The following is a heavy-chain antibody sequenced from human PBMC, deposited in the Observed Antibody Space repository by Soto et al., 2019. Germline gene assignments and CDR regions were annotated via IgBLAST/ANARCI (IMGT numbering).Heavy chain of an antibody. CDR1: GYSFTSYW. V-gene: IGHV5-10-1*01. J-gene: IGHJ6*02. CDR2: IDPSHSYT. Sequence: GESLKISCKGSGYSFTSYWISWVRQMPGKGLEWMGRIDPSHSYTNYSPSFQGHVTISADKSSSTAYLQWSSLKASDTAMYYCARKRSKHYYYYYGLDVWGQGTTVTVSS. D-gene: IGHD3-10*01. CDR3: ARKRSKHYYYYYGLDV.